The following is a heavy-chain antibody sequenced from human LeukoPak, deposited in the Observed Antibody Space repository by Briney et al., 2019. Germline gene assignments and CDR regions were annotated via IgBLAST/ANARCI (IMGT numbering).Heavy chain of an antibody. V-gene: IGHV3-30*01. CDR2: ISYDGSNK. J-gene: IGHJ4*02. Sequence: GGSLRLSCAASGFTFSSYAMHWVRQAPGKGLEWVAVISYDGSNKYYADSVKGRFTISRDNSKNTLYLQMNSLRAEDTAVYYCARDPLSGEWELRYYFDYWGQGTLVTVSS. CDR3: ARDPLSGEWELRYYFDY. D-gene: IGHD1-26*01. CDR1: GFTFSSYA.